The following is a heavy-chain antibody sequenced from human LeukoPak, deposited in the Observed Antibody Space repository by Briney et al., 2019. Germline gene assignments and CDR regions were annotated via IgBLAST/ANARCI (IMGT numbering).Heavy chain of an antibody. CDR3: ARGHYDFWSGFNLHYYYYYMDV. Sequence: GSLRLSCAASGFTFSSYSMNWVRQAPGKGLEWVSYISSSSSTIYYADSVKGRFTISRDNAKNSLYLQMNSLRAEDTAVYYCARGHYDFWSGFNLHYYYYYMDVWGKGTTVTVSS. V-gene: IGHV3-48*04. CDR1: GFTFSSYS. D-gene: IGHD3-3*01. J-gene: IGHJ6*03. CDR2: ISSSSSTI.